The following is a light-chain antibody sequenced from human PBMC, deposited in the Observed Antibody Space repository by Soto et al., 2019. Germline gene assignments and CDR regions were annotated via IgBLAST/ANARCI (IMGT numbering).Light chain of an antibody. CDR1: QSVLHSSTNKNY. V-gene: IGKV4-1*01. J-gene: IGKJ3*01. CDR2: WAS. CDR3: QQHYSVPLT. Sequence: DIVMTQSPDSLAVSLGERATINCKSSQSVLHSSTNKNYLAWYQQKPGQPPKVLFNWASTRESGVPDRFSGSASRTAFTLTISSLQAEDLALYYCQQHYSVPLTFGPGTTLEIK.